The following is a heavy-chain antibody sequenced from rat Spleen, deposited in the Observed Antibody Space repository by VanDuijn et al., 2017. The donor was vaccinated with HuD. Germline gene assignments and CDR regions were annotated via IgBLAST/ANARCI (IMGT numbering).Heavy chain of an antibody. J-gene: IGHJ2*01. CDR1: GLSFSNYD. CDR3: TRRGHTMGLTSRYFDY. D-gene: IGHD1-7*01. Sequence: EVQLVESGGGAVQPGRSMKLSCAASGLSFSNYDMAWVRQAPTKGLEWVASISYEGISTYYGDSVKGRFTISRDNEKTTLYLQMSSLRSEDTATYYCTRRGHTMGLTSRYFDYWGQGVMVTVSS. V-gene: IGHV5-22*01. CDR2: ISYEGIST.